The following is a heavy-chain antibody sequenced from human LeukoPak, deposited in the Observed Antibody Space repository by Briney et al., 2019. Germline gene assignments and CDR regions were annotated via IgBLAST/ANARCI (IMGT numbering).Heavy chain of an antibody. J-gene: IGHJ4*02. CDR1: GYSFTSYW. D-gene: IGHD3-10*01. Sequence: GESLKISCKGSGYSFTSYWIGWVRQMPGKGLEWMGIIYPGDSDTRYSPSFQGQVTISADKSISTADLQWSSLKASDTAMYYCARLTMVRGVIIKVDYWGQGTLVTVSS. V-gene: IGHV5-51*01. CDR3: ARLTMVRGVIIKVDY. CDR2: IYPGDSDT.